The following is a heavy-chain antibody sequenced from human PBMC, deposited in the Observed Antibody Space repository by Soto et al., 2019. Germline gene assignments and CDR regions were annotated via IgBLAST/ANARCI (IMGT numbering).Heavy chain of an antibody. J-gene: IGHJ6*03. CDR3: ARMSDYDFWSGYLYYYYYMDV. D-gene: IGHD3-3*01. CDR2: MNPNSGNT. V-gene: IGHV1-8*01. CDR1: GYTFTSYD. Sequence: GASVKVSCKASGYTFTSYDINWVRQATGQGLEWMGWMNPNSGNTGYAQKFQGRVTMTRNTSISTAYMELSSLRSEDTAVYYCARMSDYDFWSGYLYYYYYMDVWGKGTTVTVSS.